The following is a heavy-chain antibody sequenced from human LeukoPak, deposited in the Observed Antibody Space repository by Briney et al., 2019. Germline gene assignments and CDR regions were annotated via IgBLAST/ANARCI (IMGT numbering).Heavy chain of an antibody. CDR2: VYYSGTT. J-gene: IGHJ4*02. V-gene: IGHV4-39*01. CDR3: ARHGAQYYSGSRSYYTTAFDS. Sequence: SETLSLTCTVSGGSISSNSYYWDWIRQPPGKGLEWLGTVYYSGTTYYNPSLKSRVTTSVDTSKNQFSLKLTSVTAADTAIYYCARHGAQYYSGSRSYYTTAFDSWGQGILVTVSS. CDR1: GGSISSNSYY. D-gene: IGHD3-10*01.